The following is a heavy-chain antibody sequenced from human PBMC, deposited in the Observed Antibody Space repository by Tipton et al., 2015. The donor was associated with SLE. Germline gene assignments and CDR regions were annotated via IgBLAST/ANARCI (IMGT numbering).Heavy chain of an antibody. Sequence: TLSLTCNVSGGSISSGGYYWSWIRQTPGEGLEWIGEINHTGGTNYNPSLESRVTMSVDTSKNQFSLKLSSVTAADTAMYYCVRERKYVVRFRELVAPDLWGQGTAITVSS. J-gene: IGHJ3*01. D-gene: IGHD1-26*01. CDR3: VRERKYVVRFRELVAPDL. CDR1: GGSISSGGYY. V-gene: IGHV4-61*08. CDR2: INHTGGT.